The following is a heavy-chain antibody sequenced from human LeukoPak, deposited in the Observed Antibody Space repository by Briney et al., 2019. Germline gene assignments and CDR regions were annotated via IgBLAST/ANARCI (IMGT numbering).Heavy chain of an antibody. CDR2: INPNSGGT. Sequence: WASVKVSCKASGYTFTGYYMHWVRQAPGQGLEWMGRINPNSGGTNYAQKFQGRVTMTRDTSISTAYMELSRLRSDDTAVYYCASDLAHYYGMDVWGQGTTVTVSS. CDR3: ASDLAHYYGMDV. CDR1: GYTFTGYY. J-gene: IGHJ6*02. V-gene: IGHV1-2*06. D-gene: IGHD3-16*01.